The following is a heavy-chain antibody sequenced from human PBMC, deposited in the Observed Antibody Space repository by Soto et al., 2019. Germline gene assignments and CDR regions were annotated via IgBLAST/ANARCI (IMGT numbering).Heavy chain of an antibody. D-gene: IGHD2-2*01. V-gene: IGHV3-21*01. CDR2: ISSSSSYI. Sequence: EVQLVESGGGLVKPGGSLRLSCAASGFTFSSYSMNWVRQAPGKGLEWVSSISSSSSYIYYADSVKGRFTISRDNAKNSLYVQMNSLRAEDTAVYYCARFGGDIVVVPAASSGWFDPWGQGTLVTVSS. CDR1: GFTFSSYS. CDR3: ARFGGDIVVVPAASSGWFDP. J-gene: IGHJ5*02.